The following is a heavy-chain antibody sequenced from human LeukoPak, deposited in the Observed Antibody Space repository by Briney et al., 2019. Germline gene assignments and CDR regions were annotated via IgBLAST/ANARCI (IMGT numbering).Heavy chain of an antibody. CDR1: GYSFTVYY. Sequence: ASVKVSCKASGYSFTVYYMHWVRQAPGQGLEWMGWINPNSGGTNYAQKFQGRVTMTRDTSISTAYMELSRLRSDDTAVYYCARDIGAYYYDSSGYYYDYWGQGTLVTVSS. D-gene: IGHD3-22*01. V-gene: IGHV1-2*02. CDR3: ARDIGAYYYDSSGYYYDY. CDR2: INPNSGGT. J-gene: IGHJ4*02.